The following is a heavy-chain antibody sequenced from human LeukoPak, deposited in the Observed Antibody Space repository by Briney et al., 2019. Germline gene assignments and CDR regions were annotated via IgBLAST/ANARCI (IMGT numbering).Heavy chain of an antibody. J-gene: IGHJ3*02. CDR1: GGSISSSSYY. Sequence: SETLSLTCTVSGGSISSSSYYWGWIRQPPGKGLEWIGSIYYSGSTYYNPSLKSRVTISVDTPKNQFSLKLSSVTAADTAVYYCARAPIVVVIVNDAFDIWGQGTMVTVSS. CDR3: ARAPIVVVIVNDAFDI. CDR2: IYYSGST. D-gene: IGHD3-22*01. V-gene: IGHV4-39*07.